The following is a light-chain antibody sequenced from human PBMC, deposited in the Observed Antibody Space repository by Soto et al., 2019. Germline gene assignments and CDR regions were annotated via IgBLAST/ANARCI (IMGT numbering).Light chain of an antibody. V-gene: IGLV2-8*01. J-gene: IGLJ2*01. Sequence: QSALTQPPSASGSPGQSVTISCTGTSRDVGGYNWVSWYQQHPGKAPKFMIYEVNRRPSGVPDRFSGSKSGNTASLTISGLQTDDEADYYCASYAVNNSPVIFGGGTKVTVL. CDR1: SRDVGGYNW. CDR3: ASYAVNNSPVI. CDR2: EVN.